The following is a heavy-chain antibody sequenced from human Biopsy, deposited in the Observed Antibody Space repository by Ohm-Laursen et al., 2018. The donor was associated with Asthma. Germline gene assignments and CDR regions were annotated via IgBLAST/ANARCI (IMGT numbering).Heavy chain of an antibody. D-gene: IGHD3-3*02. CDR3: ARTFHFWSPYHAEHYQL. V-gene: IGHV3-7*01. J-gene: IGHJ1*01. Sequence: SLRLSCAASGFMFRSFGMHWVRQAPGKGLEWVANIKHDGTEKNHVDSLKGRFTISRDNVKNSLYLQMNSLRAEDTAVYYCARTFHFWSPYHAEHYQLWGQGTLVTVPS. CDR1: GFMFRSFG. CDR2: IKHDGTEK.